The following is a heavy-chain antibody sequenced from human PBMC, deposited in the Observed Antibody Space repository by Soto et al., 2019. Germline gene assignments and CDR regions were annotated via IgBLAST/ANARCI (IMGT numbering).Heavy chain of an antibody. J-gene: IGHJ4*02. Sequence: GGSLRLSCAASGFSFRAYAMNWVRQAPGKGLEWVSIISSSGADTYYADSVKGRFTMSRDNSKNTLYLQMNSLRADDTALYYCAKDMTPRDGSNDFDYWGEGTLVTVYS. CDR1: GFSFRAYA. V-gene: IGHV3-23*01. D-gene: IGHD2-21*02. CDR2: ISSSGADT. CDR3: AKDMTPRDGSNDFDY.